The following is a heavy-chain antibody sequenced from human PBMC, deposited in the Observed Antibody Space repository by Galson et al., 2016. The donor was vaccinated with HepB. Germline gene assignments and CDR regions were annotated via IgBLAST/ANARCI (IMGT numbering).Heavy chain of an antibody. CDR3: ARASYYGNTGYYYFDY. V-gene: IGHV3-21*01. Sequence: SLRLSCAASGFTFSDYSTSWVRQAPGKGLEWVSFITGRSYPYKHYADSVRGRFTISRDDAKNSLFLQMNSLTAEDTAVYFCARASYYGNTGYYYFDYWGQGALVTVSS. J-gene: IGHJ4*02. CDR2: ITGRSYPYK. D-gene: IGHD3-22*01. CDR1: GFTFSDYS.